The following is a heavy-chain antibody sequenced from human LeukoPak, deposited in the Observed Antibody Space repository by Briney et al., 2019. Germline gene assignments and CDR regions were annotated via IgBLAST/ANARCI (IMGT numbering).Heavy chain of an antibody. Sequence: GGSLGLSCAASGFTFSSYGMSWVRQAPGKGLEWVSAIGGRDGSTYYADSVKGRFTISRDNSKNTLYVQMNSLRAEDTAVYYCAKGHYYGSGSLDYWGQGTLVTVSS. CDR2: IGGRDGST. CDR1: GFTFSSYG. J-gene: IGHJ4*02. V-gene: IGHV3-23*01. D-gene: IGHD3-10*01. CDR3: AKGHYYGSGSLDY.